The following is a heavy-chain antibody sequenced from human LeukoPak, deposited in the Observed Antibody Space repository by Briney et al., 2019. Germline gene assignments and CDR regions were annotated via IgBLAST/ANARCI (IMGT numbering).Heavy chain of an antibody. CDR3: ARGRVYYDSSGNYYGTDV. CDR1: GGSISSGGYY. D-gene: IGHD3-22*01. J-gene: IGHJ6*02. Sequence: PSETLSLTCTVSGGSISSGGYYWSWIRQHPGKGLEWIGYIYYSGSTYYNPSLKSRVTISVDTSKNQFSLKLSSVTAADTAVYYCARGRVYYDSSGNYYGTDVWGQGTTVTVSS. CDR2: IYYSGST. V-gene: IGHV4-31*03.